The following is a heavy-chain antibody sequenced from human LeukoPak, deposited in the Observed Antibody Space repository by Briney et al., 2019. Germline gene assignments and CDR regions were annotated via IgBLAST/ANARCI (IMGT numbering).Heavy chain of an antibody. CDR2: ISSSSYYI. V-gene: IGHV3-21*01. CDR3: ARDRLHYGEYEKTLDY. J-gene: IGHJ4*02. CDR1: GFTFSSYS. Sequence: GGSLRLSCAASGFTFSSYSMNWVRQAPGKGLEWVSSISSSSYYIYYADSLKGRFTISRDNAKNSLYLQMNSLRAEDTAVYYCARDRLHYGEYEKTLDYWGQGTLVTVSS. D-gene: IGHD4-17*01.